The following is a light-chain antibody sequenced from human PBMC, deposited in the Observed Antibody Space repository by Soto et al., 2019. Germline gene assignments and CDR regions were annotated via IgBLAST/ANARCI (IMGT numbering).Light chain of an antibody. CDR2: QAS. V-gene: IGKV1-5*03. Sequence: ESQMTQAPSALSKYIGDRVTITCRASQSISSWLAWYRQKPGKAPKLLIYQASSLERGVPSRFSGSGSGTEFTLTITGLQHDDFATYYCQQYNSYRTFGQGTKVDIK. CDR3: QQYNSYRT. J-gene: IGKJ1*01. CDR1: QSISSW.